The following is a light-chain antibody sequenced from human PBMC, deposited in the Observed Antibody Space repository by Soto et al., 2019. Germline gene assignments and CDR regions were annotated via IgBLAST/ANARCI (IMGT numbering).Light chain of an antibody. CDR3: AAWDGSLNVVV. J-gene: IGLJ2*01. CDR1: SSNIGSNT. Sequence: QSALTKPPSASGTPGQRVTISCSGSSSNIGSNTVNWYQQLPGTAPKLLIYDNNQRPSGVPDRFSGSKSGTSASLAISGLQSEDEADYYCAAWDGSLNVVVFGGGTKLTVL. V-gene: IGLV1-44*01. CDR2: DNN.